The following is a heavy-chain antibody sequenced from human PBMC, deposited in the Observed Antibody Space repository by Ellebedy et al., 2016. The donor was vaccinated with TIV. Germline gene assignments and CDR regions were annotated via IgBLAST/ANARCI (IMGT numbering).Heavy chain of an antibody. CDR2: IDSDGRTT. CDR1: GFTFSNYW. CDR3: VREKVAVTGTGYAEY. Sequence: GESLKISCAASGFTFSNYWMHWVRQTPGKGLVWVSRIDSDGRTTTYADSVKGRFTVSRDNAKNTLYLQMNSLRGEDTAVYYCVREKVAVTGTGYAEYWGRGALVTVSS. J-gene: IGHJ4*02. D-gene: IGHD6-19*01. V-gene: IGHV3-74*03.